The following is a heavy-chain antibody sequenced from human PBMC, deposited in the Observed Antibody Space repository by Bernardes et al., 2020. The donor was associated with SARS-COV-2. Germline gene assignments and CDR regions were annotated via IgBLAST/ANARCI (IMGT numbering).Heavy chain of an antibody. CDR2: IYTSGST. D-gene: IGHD3-3*01. CDR3: ARADAADFWSGYALYYYYGMDV. Sequence: SESLSLTCTVSGGSIRSGSYYWSWLRQPAGKGLEWIGRIYTSGSTNYNPSLKSRVTISVDTSKNQFSLKLSSVTAADTAVYYCARADAADFWSGYALYYYYGMDVWGQGTTVTVSS. V-gene: IGHV4-61*02. J-gene: IGHJ6*02. CDR1: GGSIRSGSYY.